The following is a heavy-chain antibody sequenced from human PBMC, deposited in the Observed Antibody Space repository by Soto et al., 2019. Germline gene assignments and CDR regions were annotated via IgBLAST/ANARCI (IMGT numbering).Heavy chain of an antibody. J-gene: IGHJ4*02. CDR1: GYTFTSYD. CDR2: MNPNSGNT. Sequence: QVQLVQSGAEVKKPGASVKVSCKASGYTFTSYDINWVRQATGQGLEWMGWMNPNSGNTGYAQKFQGRVTMTRNTSIRTADMELSSLRSEDTAVYYCARGLTGYSSSSLKVKEGYWGQGTLVTVSS. V-gene: IGHV1-8*01. D-gene: IGHD6-6*01. CDR3: ARGLTGYSSSSLKVKEGY.